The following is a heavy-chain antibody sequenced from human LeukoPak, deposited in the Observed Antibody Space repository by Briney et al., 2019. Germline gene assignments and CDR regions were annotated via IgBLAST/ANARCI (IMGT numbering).Heavy chain of an antibody. Sequence: GRSLRLSCAASGFTFSSYAMHWVRQAPGKGLEWVAVISYDGSNKYYADSVKGRFTISRDNSKNTLYLQMNSLRAEDTAVYYCARDTRLMYYFDFWGQGALVTVSS. J-gene: IGHJ4*02. V-gene: IGHV3-30-3*01. CDR1: GFTFSSYA. D-gene: IGHD2-2*01. CDR3: ARDTRLMYYFDF. CDR2: ISYDGSNK.